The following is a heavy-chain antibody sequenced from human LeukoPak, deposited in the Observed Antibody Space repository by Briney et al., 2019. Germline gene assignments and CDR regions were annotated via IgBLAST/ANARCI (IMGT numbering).Heavy chain of an antibody. J-gene: IGHJ6*02. CDR2: ISSSSSYI. D-gene: IGHD2-15*01. CDR3: ARERYSGKNYYYYGMDV. CDR1: GFTFSSYS. Sequence: PGGSLRLSCAASGFTFSSYSMNWVRQAPGKGLEWVSFISSSSSYIYYADSVKGRFTISRDNAKNSLYLQMNSLRAEDTAVYYCARERYSGKNYYYYGMDVWGQGTTVTVSS. V-gene: IGHV3-21*01.